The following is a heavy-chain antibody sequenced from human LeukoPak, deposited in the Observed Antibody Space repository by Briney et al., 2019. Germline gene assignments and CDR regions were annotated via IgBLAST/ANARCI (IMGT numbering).Heavy chain of an antibody. CDR3: ASDDERYCSGGSCYSISSRDGMDV. CDR2: ISAYNGNT. CDR1: GYTFTSYG. Sequence: ASVQVSCKASGYTFTSYGISWVRQAPGQGLEWMGWISAYNGNTNYAQKLQGRVTMTTDTSTSTAYMELRSLRSDDTAVYYCASDDERYCSGGSCYSISSRDGMDVWGQGTTVTVSS. V-gene: IGHV1-18*01. D-gene: IGHD2-15*01. J-gene: IGHJ6*02.